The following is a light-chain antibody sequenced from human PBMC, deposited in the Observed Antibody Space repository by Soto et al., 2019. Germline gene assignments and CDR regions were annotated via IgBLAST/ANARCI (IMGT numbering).Light chain of an antibody. CDR2: APS. V-gene: IGKV1-39*01. CDR3: QQTFSSPYT. J-gene: IGKJ2*01. CDR1: QSISAY. Sequence: DIQMTQSPSSLSASVGDRITITCRASQSISAYLNWYQHKPGKAPKLLIFAPSSLQTGVPSRFSGSVSGTHCTLTISGLQPEDLATYYCQQTFSSPYTFAKGTKLES.